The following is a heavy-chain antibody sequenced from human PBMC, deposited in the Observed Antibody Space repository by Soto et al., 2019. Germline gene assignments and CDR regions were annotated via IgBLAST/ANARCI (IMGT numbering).Heavy chain of an antibody. Sequence: RLSSPVCILAFSCYAMGWVGRAPGKGLEWMSVISGSGGSTYYGPSVKGRFTISTDNSNNTLYLQMNSLRAADTAVYYCAKNGSRSDYIPPYDYWGQGTLVTVSS. V-gene: IGHV3-23*02. D-gene: IGHD2-21*01. CDR2: ISGSGGST. J-gene: IGHJ4*02. CDR1: ILAFSCYA. CDR3: AKNGSRSDYIPPYDY.